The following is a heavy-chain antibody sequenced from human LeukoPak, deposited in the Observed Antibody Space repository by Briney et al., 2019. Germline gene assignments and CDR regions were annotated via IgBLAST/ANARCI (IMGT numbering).Heavy chain of an antibody. J-gene: IGHJ4*02. CDR1: GGSISSSSYY. CDR3: ATNWGDYSSSWYLFDY. CDR2: IYYSGST. Sequence: SETLSLTCTVSGGSISSSSYYWGWIRQPPGKGLEWIGSIYYSGSTYYNPSLKSRVTISVDTSKNQFSLKLSSVTAADTAVYYCATNWGDYSSSWYLFDYWGQGTLVTVSS. D-gene: IGHD6-13*01. V-gene: IGHV4-39*07.